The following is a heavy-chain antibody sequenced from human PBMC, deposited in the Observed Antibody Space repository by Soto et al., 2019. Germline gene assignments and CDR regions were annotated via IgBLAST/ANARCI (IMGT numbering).Heavy chain of an antibody. CDR1: GGTFSSYT. CDR2: IIPILGIA. Sequence: SVKVSCKASGGTFSSYTISWVRQAPGQGLEWMGRIIPILGIANYAQKFQGRVTITADKSTSTAYMELSSLRSEDTAVYYCARDVGVRGVLDDFDIWGQGTMVNVSS. D-gene: IGHD3-10*01. V-gene: IGHV1-69*04. CDR3: ARDVGVRGVLDDFDI. J-gene: IGHJ3*02.